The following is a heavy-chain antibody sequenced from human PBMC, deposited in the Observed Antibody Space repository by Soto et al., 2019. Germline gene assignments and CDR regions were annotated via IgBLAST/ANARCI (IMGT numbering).Heavy chain of an antibody. CDR2: IYYSGST. Sequence: QVQLQESGPGLVKPSQTLSLTCTVSGGSISSGDYYWSXIRQPPGKGLEWIGYIYYSGSTYYNPSLKSRVTISVXTSKNQFSLXXXSXXAADTAVXXXXXXXXXXXRNXYYYGMDVWGQGTTVTVSS. CDR3: XXXXXXXXRNXYYYGMDV. V-gene: IGHV4-30-4*01. J-gene: IGHJ6*02. CDR1: GGSISSGDYY.